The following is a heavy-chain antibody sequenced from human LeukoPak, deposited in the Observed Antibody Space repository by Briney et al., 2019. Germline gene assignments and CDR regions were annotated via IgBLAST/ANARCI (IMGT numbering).Heavy chain of an antibody. Sequence: GGSLRLSCAASGLTFSSYAMSWVRQAPGRGLEWVSAIIASGDSTYYADSVKGRFTISRDNSRSTLYLQVNSLRAEDTAVYYCAKEDIAVAGTLDYWGQGTLVTVSS. V-gene: IGHV3-23*01. CDR1: GLTFSSYA. D-gene: IGHD6-19*01. CDR2: IIASGDST. J-gene: IGHJ4*02. CDR3: AKEDIAVAGTLDY.